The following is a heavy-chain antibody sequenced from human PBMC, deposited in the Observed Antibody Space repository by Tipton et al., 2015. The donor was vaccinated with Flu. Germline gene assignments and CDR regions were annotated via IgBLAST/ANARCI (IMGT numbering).Heavy chain of an antibody. D-gene: IGHD1-1*01. CDR3: ATVTTYPRDDYYYMDV. J-gene: IGHJ6*03. V-gene: IGHV4-34*01. CDR1: GGSFSGYY. CDR2: INHSGST. Sequence: TLSLTCAVHGGSFSGYYWSWIRQPPGKGLEWIGEINHSGSTNYNPSLKSRVTISVDTSKNQFSLKLSSVTAADTAVYYCATVTTYPRDDYYYMDVWGKGTTVTVSS.